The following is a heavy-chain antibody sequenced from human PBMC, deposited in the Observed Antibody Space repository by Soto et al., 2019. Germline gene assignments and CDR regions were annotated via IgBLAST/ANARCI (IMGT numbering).Heavy chain of an antibody. CDR3: ARGGSGSQTVGY. CDR1: GFTVSNNY. D-gene: IGHD1-26*01. V-gene: IGHV3-66*01. J-gene: IGHJ4*02. Sequence: EVQVVESGGGLVQPGGSLRLSCAASGFTVSNNYMTWVRQASGKGLEWVSLIYSRGGTDYADSVKGRFTISRDNSKNMVYLQMNSLRVEDTAVYYCARGGSGSQTVGYWGQGARVTVSS. CDR2: IYSRGGT.